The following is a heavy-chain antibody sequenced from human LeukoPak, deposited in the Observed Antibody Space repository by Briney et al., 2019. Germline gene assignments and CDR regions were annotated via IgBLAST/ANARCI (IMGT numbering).Heavy chain of an antibody. CDR1: GFTFSNYW. CDR2: ISSDGSST. D-gene: IGHD3/OR15-3a*01. J-gene: IGHJ4*02. V-gene: IGHV3-74*01. Sequence: GGSLTLSCAVSGFTFSNYWMHWVRQAPGKGLVWVSCISSDGSSTNYADSVKGRFSISRDNAKNTLYLHMNSLRVEDTALYYCARPMISVMSLGADFWGQGSLVTVSS. CDR3: ARPMISVMSLGADF.